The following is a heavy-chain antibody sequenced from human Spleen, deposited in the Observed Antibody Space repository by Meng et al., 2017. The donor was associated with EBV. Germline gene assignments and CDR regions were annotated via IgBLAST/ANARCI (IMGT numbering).Heavy chain of an antibody. V-gene: IGHV4-30-2*01. CDR1: GGSISSVGYS. CDR2: IYHSAST. J-gene: IGHJ4*02. CDR3: ARGGVGGYGDRF. Sequence: QLPLQAPGPGLVQPSPTLSLTCAVSGGSISSVGYSWNWIRQPPGKGLEWIGYIYHSASTYYDPSLKSRVTISVDRSKNQFSLKLSSVTAADTAVYYCARGGVGGYGDRFWGQGTLVTVSS. D-gene: IGHD4-17*01.